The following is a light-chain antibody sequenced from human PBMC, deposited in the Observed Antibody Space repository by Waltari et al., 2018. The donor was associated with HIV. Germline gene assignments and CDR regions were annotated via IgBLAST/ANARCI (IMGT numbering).Light chain of an antibody. V-gene: IGLV2-8*01. CDR2: EVS. J-gene: IGLJ2*01. CDR1: SSHIGASDS. Sequence: QSALTQPPSASVSLGQSVTIPSPASSSHIGASDSVSWFQQHPNNAPKLLLYEVSKRPSGVPDRVAGSRSGETAFLSVSGLQPDDTAGYFCSSYGDNIRVLFGGGTNLTVL. CDR3: SSYGDNIRVL.